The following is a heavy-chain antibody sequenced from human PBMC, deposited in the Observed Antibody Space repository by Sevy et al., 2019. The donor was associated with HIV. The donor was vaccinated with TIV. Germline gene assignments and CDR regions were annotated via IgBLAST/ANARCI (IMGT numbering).Heavy chain of an antibody. J-gene: IGHJ5*02. CDR1: GGSISSSSYY. CDR2: IYYRGST. V-gene: IGHV4-39*01. CDR3: ARQGYSSSWYVSPNWFDP. Sequence: SETLSLTCTVSGGSISSSSYYWGWIRQPPGKGLEWIGSIYYRGSTYYNPSLKSRVTISVDTSKNQFSLKLSSVTAADTAVYYCARQGYSSSWYVSPNWFDPWGQGTLVTVSS. D-gene: IGHD6-13*01.